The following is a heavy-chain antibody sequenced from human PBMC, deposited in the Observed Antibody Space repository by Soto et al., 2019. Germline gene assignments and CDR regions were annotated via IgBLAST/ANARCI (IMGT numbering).Heavy chain of an antibody. V-gene: IGHV4-31*03. CDR2: IYYSGST. J-gene: IGHJ4*02. D-gene: IGHD4-17*01. CDR3: ARDRLYGDYVSD. Sequence: PSETLSLTCTVSGGSISSGGYYWSWIRQHPGKGLEWIGYIYYSGSTYYNPSLKSRVTISVDTSKNQFSLKLSSVTAADTAVYYCARDRLYGDYVSDWGQGTRVTVSS. CDR1: GGSISSGGYY.